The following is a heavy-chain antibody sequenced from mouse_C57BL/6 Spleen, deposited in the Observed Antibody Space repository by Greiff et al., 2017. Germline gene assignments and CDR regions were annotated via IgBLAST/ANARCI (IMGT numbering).Heavy chain of an antibody. D-gene: IGHD1-1*01. Sequence: QVQLQQSGPELVKPGASVKISCKASGYAFSSSWLNWVKQRPGTGLEWIGRIYTGDGDTNYNGKFKGKATLTADKSSSTAYMHLSSLTSEDSAVYFCARGGITTVAYFDYWGQGTTLTVSA. CDR1: GYAFSSSW. J-gene: IGHJ2*01. V-gene: IGHV1-82*01. CDR2: IYTGDGDT. CDR3: ARGGITTVAYFDY.